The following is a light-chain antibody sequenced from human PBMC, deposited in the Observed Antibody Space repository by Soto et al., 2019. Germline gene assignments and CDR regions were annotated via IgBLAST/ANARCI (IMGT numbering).Light chain of an antibody. CDR1: SSDVGAYNY. CDR2: DVS. J-gene: IGLJ2*01. V-gene: IGLV2-14*03. CDR3: SSFSSNTTTIL. Sequence: QSALTQPASVSGSPGQSFTISCTGTSSDVGAYNYVSWYQRLPGEAPKLMIHDVSNRPSGVSDRFSGSKSGNTASLTISGLQSEDEADYYCSSFSSNTTTILFGGGTKLTVL.